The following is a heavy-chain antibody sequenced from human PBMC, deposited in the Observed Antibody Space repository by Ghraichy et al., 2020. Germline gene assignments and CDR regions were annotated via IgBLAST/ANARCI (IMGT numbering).Heavy chain of an antibody. CDR3: ARDRENDFWSGYSPTGEYYYSHSGMDV. J-gene: IGHJ6*02. CDR1: GGSISSSNW. Sequence: GSLRLSCAVSGGSISSSNWWSWVRQPPGKGLEWIGEIYHSGSTNYNPSLKSRVTISVDKSKNQFSLKLSSVTAADTAVYYCARDRENDFWSGYSPTGEYYYSHSGMDVRRPPTTVTVSS. V-gene: IGHV4-4*02. D-gene: IGHD3-3*01. CDR2: IYHSGST.